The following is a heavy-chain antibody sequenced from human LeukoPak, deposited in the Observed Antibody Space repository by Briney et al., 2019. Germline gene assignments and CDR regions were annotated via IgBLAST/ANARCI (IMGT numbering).Heavy chain of an antibody. Sequence: GESLNISCQGSGYSFTTYWIAWVRRLPGKGLKCMGIIYPGDSDTRYSPSFQGQVTISADKSINTAYLQWSSLKASDPAMYYCARLGTYWSNYYFEYWGQGTLVTVSS. V-gene: IGHV5-51*01. D-gene: IGHD3-10*01. CDR1: GYSFTTYW. CDR2: IYPGDSDT. J-gene: IGHJ4*02. CDR3: ARLGTYWSNYYFEY.